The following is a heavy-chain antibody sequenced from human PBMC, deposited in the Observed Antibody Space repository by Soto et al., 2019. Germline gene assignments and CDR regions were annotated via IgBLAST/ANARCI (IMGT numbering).Heavy chain of an antibody. CDR3: ARSLDYHDYTGYSTVGVYFDY. CDR1: GYTFTSYD. CDR2: MNPNSGNT. D-gene: IGHD3-22*01. Sequence: ASVKVSCKASGYTFTSYDINWVRQATGQGLEWMGWMNPNSGNTGYAQKFQGRVTMTRNTSISTAYMELSSLTSEDTAVYYCARSLDYHDYTGYSTVGVYFDYWGRGTLVTVSS. J-gene: IGHJ4*02. V-gene: IGHV1-8*01.